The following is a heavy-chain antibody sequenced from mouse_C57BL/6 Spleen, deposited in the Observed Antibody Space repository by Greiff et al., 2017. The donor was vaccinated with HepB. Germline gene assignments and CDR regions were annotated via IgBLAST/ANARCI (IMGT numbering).Heavy chain of an antibody. J-gene: IGHJ1*03. CDR1: EYEFPSHD. Sequence: VQLKESGGGLVQPGESLKLSCESNEYEFPSHDMSWVRKTPEKRLELVAAINSDGGSTYYPDTMERRFIIARDNTKKTLYLQMSSLRSEDTALYYSARQGTMWYFDVWGTGTTVTVSS. V-gene: IGHV5-2*01. CDR3: ARQGTMWYFDV. CDR2: INSDGGST. D-gene: IGHD1-1*02.